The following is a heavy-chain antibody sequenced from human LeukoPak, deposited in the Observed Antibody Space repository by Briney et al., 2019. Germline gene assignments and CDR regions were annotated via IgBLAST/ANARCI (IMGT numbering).Heavy chain of an antibody. Sequence: PGGSLRLSCAASGFTFSSYGMHWVRQAPGKGLEWVAFVRYDGSIQYHADSVKGRFTISRDNSKKTLHLQMNSLRAEDTAIYYCAKASSAGDSSSWNYWGQGILVTVSS. J-gene: IGHJ4*02. V-gene: IGHV3-30*02. CDR3: AKASSAGDSSSWNY. CDR2: VRYDGSIQ. D-gene: IGHD6-13*01. CDR1: GFTFSSYG.